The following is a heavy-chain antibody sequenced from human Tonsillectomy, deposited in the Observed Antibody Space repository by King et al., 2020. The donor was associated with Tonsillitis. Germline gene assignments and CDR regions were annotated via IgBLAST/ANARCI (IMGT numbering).Heavy chain of an antibody. V-gene: IGHV3-48*01. CDR3: ARAANIDDSSGYWVY. CDR2: ISSSSSTI. J-gene: IGHJ4*02. Sequence: VQLVESGGGLVQPGGSLRLSCAASGFTFSRYSMNWVRQAPGKGLEWVSYISSSSSTIYYADSVKGRFTISRDNAKNSLYLQMNSLRAEDTAVYYCARAANIDDSSGYWVYWGQGTLVTVSS. D-gene: IGHD3-22*01. CDR1: GFTFSRYS.